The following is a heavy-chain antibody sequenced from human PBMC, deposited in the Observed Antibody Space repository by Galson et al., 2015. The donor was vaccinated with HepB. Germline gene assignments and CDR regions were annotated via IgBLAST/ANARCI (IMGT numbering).Heavy chain of an antibody. CDR3: AKDLYYDSSGYLDY. J-gene: IGHJ4*02. CDR1: GFTFSSYA. CDR2: ISGSGGST. V-gene: IGHV3-23*01. Sequence: SLRLSCAASGFTFSSYAMSWVRQAPGKGLEWVSAISGSGGSTYYADSVKGRFTISRDNSKNTLYLQMNSLRAEDTAVYYCAKDLYYDSSGYLDYWGQGTLVTVSS. D-gene: IGHD3-22*01.